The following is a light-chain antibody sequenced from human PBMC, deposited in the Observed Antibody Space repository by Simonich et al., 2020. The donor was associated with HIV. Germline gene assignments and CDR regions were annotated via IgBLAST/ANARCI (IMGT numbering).Light chain of an antibody. CDR1: QGISSY. J-gene: IGKJ2*01. V-gene: IGKV1-39*01. CDR2: DAS. Sequence: DIQLTQSPSFLSASVGDILTITCRASQGISSYLDWYQQKPGKAPKLLIHDASTMQSGVPSRFSGSGSGTEFTLTISSLQPEDFATYYYQQSYSTPYTFGQGTKLEIK. CDR3: QQSYSTPYT.